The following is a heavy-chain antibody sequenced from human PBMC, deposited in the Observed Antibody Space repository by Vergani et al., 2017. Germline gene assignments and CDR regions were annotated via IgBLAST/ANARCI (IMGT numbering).Heavy chain of an antibody. CDR2: IKQDGSEK. Sequence: EVQLVESGGGLVQPGGSLRLSCAASGFTFSSYWMSWVRQAPGKGLEWVANIKQDGSEKYYVDSVKGRFTISRDNAKYSLYLQMNSLRAEDTAVYYCARALWFGEFFDAFDIWGQGTMVTVSS. V-gene: IGHV3-7*03. CDR3: ARALWFGEFFDAFDI. CDR1: GFTFSSYW. J-gene: IGHJ3*02. D-gene: IGHD3-10*01.